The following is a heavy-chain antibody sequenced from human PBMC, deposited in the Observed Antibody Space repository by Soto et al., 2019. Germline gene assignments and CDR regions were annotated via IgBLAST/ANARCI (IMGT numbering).Heavy chain of an antibody. Sequence: GGSLRLSCAASGFTFSSYAMSWVRQAPGKGLEWVSAISGSGGSTYYADSVKGRFTISRDNSKNTLYLQMNSLRAEDTAVYYCAKDIMTTASQTYYFDYWGQGTLVTVSS. CDR2: ISGSGGST. V-gene: IGHV3-23*01. CDR1: GFTFSSYA. CDR3: AKDIMTTASQTYYFDY. D-gene: IGHD4-17*01. J-gene: IGHJ4*02.